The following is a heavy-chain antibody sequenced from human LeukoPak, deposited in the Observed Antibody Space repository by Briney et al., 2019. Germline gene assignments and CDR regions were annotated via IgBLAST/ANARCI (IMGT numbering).Heavy chain of an antibody. V-gene: IGHV4-61*01. CDR3: ARAYYDFWSGYYYYGMDV. CDR1: GGSVSSGSYY. J-gene: IGHJ6*02. CDR2: IYYSGST. Sequence: SETLSLTCTVSGGSVSSGSYYWSWIRQPPGKGLEWIGYIYYSGSTNYNPSLKSRVTISVDTSKNQFSLKLSSVTAADTAVYYCARAYYDFWSGYYYYGMDVWGQGTTVTVSS. D-gene: IGHD3-3*01.